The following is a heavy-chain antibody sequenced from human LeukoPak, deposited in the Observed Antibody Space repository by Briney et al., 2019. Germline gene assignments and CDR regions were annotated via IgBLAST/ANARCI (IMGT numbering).Heavy chain of an antibody. CDR3: ASIAYYYDSSGYLPGEYFQH. CDR2: INHSGST. Sequence: PSETLSLTCAVYGGSFSSYYWSWIRQPPGKGLEWIGEINHSGSTNYNPSLKSRVTISVDTSKNQLSLKLSSVTAADTAVYYCASIAYYYDSSGYLPGEYFQHWGQGTLVTVSS. V-gene: IGHV4-34*01. CDR1: GGSFSSYY. D-gene: IGHD3-22*01. J-gene: IGHJ1*01.